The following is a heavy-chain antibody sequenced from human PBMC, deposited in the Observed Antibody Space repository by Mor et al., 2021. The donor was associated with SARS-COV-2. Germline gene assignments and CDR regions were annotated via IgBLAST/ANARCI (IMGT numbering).Heavy chain of an antibody. Sequence: GKGRFTISRDDSKNTAYLQMNSLKTEDTAVYYCTRPGGTGTTLDYWGQGTLVTVSS. J-gene: IGHJ4*02. CDR3: TRPGGTGTTLDY. D-gene: IGHD1-7*01. V-gene: IGHV3-73*01.